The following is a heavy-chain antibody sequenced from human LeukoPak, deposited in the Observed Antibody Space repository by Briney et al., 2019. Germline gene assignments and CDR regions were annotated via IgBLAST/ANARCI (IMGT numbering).Heavy chain of an antibody. V-gene: IGHV3-48*03. Sequence: GGSLRLSCAASGFMFSSYEMNWVRQAPGKGLEWVSYISSSGRTIYYADSVKGRFTISRDNAKNSLYLQVNSLRAEDTALYYCARGRTGSYYSDYWGQGTLATVSS. D-gene: IGHD1-14*01. CDR1: GFMFSSYE. J-gene: IGHJ4*02. CDR3: ARGRTGSYYSDY. CDR2: ISSSGRTI.